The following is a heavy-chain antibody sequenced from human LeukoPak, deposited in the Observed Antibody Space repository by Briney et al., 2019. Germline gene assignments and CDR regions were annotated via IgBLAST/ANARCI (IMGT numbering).Heavy chain of an antibody. CDR3: ARDGYNPA. CDR1: GFTFSSYG. CDR2: ISGSGDNT. J-gene: IGHJ5*02. Sequence: GETLRLSCAASGFTFSSYGMTWVRQAPGKGLEWVSGISGSGDNTWYGDSVKGRFTISRDNSKKTVDLQMHSLRAEDTAVYYCARDGYNPAWGQGTLVTVSS. D-gene: IGHD5-24*01. V-gene: IGHV3-23*01.